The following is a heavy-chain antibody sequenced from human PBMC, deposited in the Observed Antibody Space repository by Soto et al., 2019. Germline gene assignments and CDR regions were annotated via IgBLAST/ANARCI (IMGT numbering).Heavy chain of an antibody. Sequence: SVKVSCKASGGTFSSYAISWVRQAPGQGLEWMGGIIPIFGTANYAQKFQGRVTITADESTSTAYMELSSLRSEDTAVYYCARSDYDISPPDYWGQGTLVTVSS. CDR1: GGTFSSYA. J-gene: IGHJ4*02. CDR3: ARSDYDISPPDY. D-gene: IGHD3-9*01. CDR2: IIPIFGTA. V-gene: IGHV1-69*13.